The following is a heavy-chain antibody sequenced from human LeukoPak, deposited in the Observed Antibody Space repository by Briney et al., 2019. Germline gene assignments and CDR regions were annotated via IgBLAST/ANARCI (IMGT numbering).Heavy chain of an antibody. CDR3: AKGGVVGTHYFDY. J-gene: IGHJ4*02. CDR1: GLTLSKYA. CDR2: ISGSGGST. D-gene: IGHD2-2*01. Sequence: PEGSLRLSCAASGLTLSKYAMTWVRQAPGKGLEWVSGISGSGGSTYYADSVKGRFTISRDNSKNTLYLQMNSLRAEDTAVYYCAKGGVVGTHYFDYWGQGNLVTVSS. V-gene: IGHV3-23*01.